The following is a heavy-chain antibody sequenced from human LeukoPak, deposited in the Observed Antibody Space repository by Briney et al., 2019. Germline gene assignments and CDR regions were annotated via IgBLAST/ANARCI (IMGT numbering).Heavy chain of an antibody. Sequence: GGSLRLSCAASGFTFSDFYMSWIRQAPGKGLEWVSYISSTGSYTDYADSVKGRFTISRDNAKNSLYLQMNSLRAEDTAVYYCARDRLQYSYGYDYWGQGTLVTVSP. D-gene: IGHD5-18*01. J-gene: IGHJ4*02. CDR3: ARDRLQYSYGYDY. CDR1: GFTFSDFY. CDR2: ISSTGSYT. V-gene: IGHV3-11*05.